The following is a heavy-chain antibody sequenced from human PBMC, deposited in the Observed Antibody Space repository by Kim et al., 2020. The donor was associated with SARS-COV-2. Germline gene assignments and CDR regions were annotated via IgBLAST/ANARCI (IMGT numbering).Heavy chain of an antibody. Sequence: AEPVKGRVTISRDNAKNTLYLQMNGLRAEDTAVYYCARNGHYYYYGMDVWGQGTTGTVSS. CDR3: ARNGHYYYYGMDV. J-gene: IGHJ6*02. D-gene: IGHD1-1*01. V-gene: IGHV3-74*01.